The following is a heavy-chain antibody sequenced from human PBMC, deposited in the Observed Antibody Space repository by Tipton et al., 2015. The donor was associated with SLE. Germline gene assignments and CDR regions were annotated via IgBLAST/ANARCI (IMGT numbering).Heavy chain of an antibody. J-gene: IGHJ4*02. CDR2: IYHSGST. CDR1: GYSISTGYY. CDR3: ARGSSSGWYEAYFDY. V-gene: IGHV4-38-2*02. Sequence: TLSLTCTVSGYSISTGYYWGWIRRPPGKGLEWIGSIYHSGSTYYNPSLNSRVSISEDMSKNQFSLRLSSVTAADTAVYYCARGSSSGWYEAYFDYWGQGTLVTVSS. D-gene: IGHD6-19*01.